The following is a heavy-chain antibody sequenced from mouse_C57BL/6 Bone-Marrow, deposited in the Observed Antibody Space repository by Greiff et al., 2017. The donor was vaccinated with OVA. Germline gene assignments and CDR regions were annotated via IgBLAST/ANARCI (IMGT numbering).Heavy chain of an antibody. V-gene: IGHV1-59*01. CDR1: GYTFTSYW. J-gene: IGHJ2*01. Sequence: VQLQQPGAELVRPGTSVKLSCKASGYTFTSYWMHWVKQRPGQGLEWIGVIDPSDSYTNYNQKFKGKATLTVDTSSSTAYMQLSGLTSEDSAVYYCARRGLTTVVATGFDYWGQGTTLTVSS. CDR2: IDPSDSYT. D-gene: IGHD1-1*01. CDR3: ARRGLTTVVATGFDY.